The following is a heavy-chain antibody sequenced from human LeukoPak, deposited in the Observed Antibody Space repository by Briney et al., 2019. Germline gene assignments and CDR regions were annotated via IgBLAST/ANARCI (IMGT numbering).Heavy chain of an antibody. CDR3: ARGGCPVTTCHGGFDH. CDR2: ISSSSSYI. J-gene: IGHJ4*02. V-gene: IGHV3-21*01. Sequence: GGSLRLSCAASGFTFSSYSMNWVRQAPGKGLEWVSSISSSSSYIYYADSLKGRFTISRDNAKNSLFLQMNNVRPEDTAVYYCARGGCPVTTCHGGFDHWGQGIPVTVSS. CDR1: GFTFSSYS. D-gene: IGHD4-23*01.